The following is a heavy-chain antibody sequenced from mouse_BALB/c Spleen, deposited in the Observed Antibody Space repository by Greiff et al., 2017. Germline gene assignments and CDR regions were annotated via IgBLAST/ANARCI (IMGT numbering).Heavy chain of an antibody. Sequence: EVMLVESGGGLVKPGGSLKLSCAASGFTLSSYAMSWVRQSPEKRLEWVAEISSGGSYTYYPDTVTGRFTISRDNAKNTLYLEMSSLRSEDTAMYYCARGGNYDYWGQGTTLTVSS. CDR1: GFTLSSYA. CDR2: ISSGGSYT. J-gene: IGHJ2*01. D-gene: IGHD2-1*01. CDR3: ARGGNYDY. V-gene: IGHV5-9-4*01.